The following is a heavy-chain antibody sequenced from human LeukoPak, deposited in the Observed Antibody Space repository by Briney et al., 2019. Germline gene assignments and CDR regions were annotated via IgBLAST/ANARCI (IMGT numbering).Heavy chain of an antibody. Sequence: SETLSLTCAVSGGSISSSNWWSWVRQPPGKGLEWIGEIYHSGSTNYNPSLKSRVTISVDKSKNQFSLKLSSVTAADTAVYYCARPLQDGSITGTGAFDPWGQGTLVTVSS. CDR1: GGSISSSNW. D-gene: IGHD1-7*01. CDR2: IYHSGST. CDR3: ARPLQDGSITGTGAFDP. V-gene: IGHV4-4*02. J-gene: IGHJ5*02.